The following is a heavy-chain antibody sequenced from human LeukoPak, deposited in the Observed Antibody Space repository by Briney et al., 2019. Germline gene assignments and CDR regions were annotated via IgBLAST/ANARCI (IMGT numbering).Heavy chain of an antibody. V-gene: IGHV5-51*01. J-gene: IGHJ4*02. Sequence: GESLKISCKGSGYSFTSYWIGWVRQMPGKGLEWMGIIYPGDSDTRYSPSFQGQVTILADKSISTAYLQWSSLKASDTAMYYCARPRRSGRASSSYLRDYFDYWGQGTLVTVSS. D-gene: IGHD6-6*01. CDR2: IYPGDSDT. CDR3: ARPRRSGRASSSYLRDYFDY. CDR1: GYSFTSYW.